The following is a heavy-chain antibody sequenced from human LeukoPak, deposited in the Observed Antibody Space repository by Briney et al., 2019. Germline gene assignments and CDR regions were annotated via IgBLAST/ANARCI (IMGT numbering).Heavy chain of an antibody. D-gene: IGHD6-19*01. CDR2: IYYTGST. J-gene: IGHJ4*02. CDR1: GGSISAYY. CDR3: ARGQGWLPDY. Sequence: PSETLSLTCTVSGGSISAYYWTWIRQPPGKEMEWIGNIYYTGSTNYKPSLKSRVTISVDTSKNQLSLKVTSVTAADTAVYYCARGQGWLPDYWGQGTLVTVSS. V-gene: IGHV4-59*01.